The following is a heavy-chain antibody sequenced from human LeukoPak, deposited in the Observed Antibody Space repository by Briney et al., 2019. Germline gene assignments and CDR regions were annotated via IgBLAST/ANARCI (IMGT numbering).Heavy chain of an antibody. Sequence: KASETLSLTCTVSNYSISSAYYWGWIRQPPGKGLEWIGSIAHGGRPYYNPSLKSRVIMSFDPSKNQFSLKLNSVTAADTAFYYCVRDRGLGRGFDPWGQGTMVTVSS. CDR2: IAHGGRP. CDR3: VRDRGLGRGFDP. CDR1: NYSISSAYY. V-gene: IGHV4-38-2*02. D-gene: IGHD3-16*01. J-gene: IGHJ5*02.